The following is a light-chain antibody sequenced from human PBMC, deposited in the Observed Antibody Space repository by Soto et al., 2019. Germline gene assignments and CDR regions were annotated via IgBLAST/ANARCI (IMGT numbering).Light chain of an antibody. CDR1: QTINSW. Sequence: DIQMTQSPSTLSASVRDRVTITCRASQTINSWLAWYQQRPGKAPRLLIYKASTFESGVPSRFSGSGSGAEFTLTISTLQPDDFATYYCQQDDSIPYTFGQGTKLDIK. CDR2: KAS. J-gene: IGKJ2*01. CDR3: QQDDSIPYT. V-gene: IGKV1-5*03.